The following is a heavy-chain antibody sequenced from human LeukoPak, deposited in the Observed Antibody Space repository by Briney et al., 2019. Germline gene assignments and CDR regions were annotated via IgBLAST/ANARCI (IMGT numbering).Heavy chain of an antibody. CDR2: IYTSGST. Sequence: SETLSLTCTVTGGSISSYHWSWIRQPAGKGREGIGRIYTSGSTNYNPSLKSRVTMSVHTTKIQFSVKLSSVSAADTAVYYCAREASGNHAFDIWGQGTMVPVSS. CDR3: AREASGNHAFDI. CDR1: GGSISSYH. V-gene: IGHV4-4*07. D-gene: IGHD1-14*01. J-gene: IGHJ3*02.